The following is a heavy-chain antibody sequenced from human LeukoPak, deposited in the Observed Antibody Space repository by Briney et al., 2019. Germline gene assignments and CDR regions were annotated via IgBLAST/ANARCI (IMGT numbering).Heavy chain of an antibody. Sequence: GGSLRLSCAASGFTFSNFWMTWVRQAPGKGLEWVANVNQDASRKNYAESVQGRFTISRDNAKNSLDLQMNSLKTEDTAVYYCTTATGSSDYWGQGTLVTVSS. D-gene: IGHD1-1*01. J-gene: IGHJ4*02. CDR3: TTATGSSDY. CDR2: VNQDASRK. CDR1: GFTFSNFW. V-gene: IGHV3-7*03.